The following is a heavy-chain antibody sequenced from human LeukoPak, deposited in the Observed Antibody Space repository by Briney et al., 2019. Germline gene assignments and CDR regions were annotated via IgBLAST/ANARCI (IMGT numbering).Heavy chain of an antibody. D-gene: IGHD2/OR15-2a*01. V-gene: IGHV3-74*01. CDR3: VSFYETY. Sequence: GGSLRLSCAASGNYWMHWVRQAPGKGLVWVSHINSDGSWTSYADSVKGRFTISKDNAKNTVYLQVNNLRAEDTAVYYCVSFYETYWGRGTLVTVSS. CDR1: GNYW. J-gene: IGHJ4*02. CDR2: INSDGSWT.